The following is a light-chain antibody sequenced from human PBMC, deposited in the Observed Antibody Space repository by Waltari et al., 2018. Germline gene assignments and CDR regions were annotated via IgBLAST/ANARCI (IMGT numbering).Light chain of an antibody. CDR3: QQYYDSST. CDR2: KAS. V-gene: IGKV1-5*03. Sequence: DIQMTQSPSPLSASVGDRVTITCRASRSISSWLAWYQQKPGKAPSLLIYKASSLKSGVPSRFSGSGSGTEFTLTISSLQPDDFASYYCQQYYDSSTFGQGTKLELK. J-gene: IGKJ1*01. CDR1: RSISSW.